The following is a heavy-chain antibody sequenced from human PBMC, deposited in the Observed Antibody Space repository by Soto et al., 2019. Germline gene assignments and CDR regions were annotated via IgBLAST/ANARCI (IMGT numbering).Heavy chain of an antibody. CDR3: ARSSNYGESFGDY. CDR1: GYTFTSYA. CDR2: INAGNGNT. J-gene: IGHJ4*02. Sequence: ASVKVSCKASGYTFTSYAMHWVRQAPGQRLEWMGWINAGNGNTKYSQKFQGRVTITRDTSASTAYMELSSLRSEDTAVYYCARSSNYGESFGDYWGQGTLVTVSS. D-gene: IGHD4-4*01. V-gene: IGHV1-3*01.